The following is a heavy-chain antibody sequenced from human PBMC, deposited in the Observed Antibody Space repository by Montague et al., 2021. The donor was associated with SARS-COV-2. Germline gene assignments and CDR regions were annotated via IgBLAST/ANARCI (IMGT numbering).Heavy chain of an antibody. CDR3: ARHRKDYDILTGYSTSFYYDMDV. V-gene: IGHV4-59*12. D-gene: IGHD3-9*01. Sequence: SETLSLTCTVSGGSNSRYYWSWIRQPPGKGLEWIGYVPDSGSDYNPSLKSRGSISVDTSKKLLSLSLSSVTAADTAIYYCARHRKDYDILTGYSTSFYYDMDVWGQGTTVTVSS. CDR2: VPDSGS. CDR1: GGSNSRYY. J-gene: IGHJ6*02.